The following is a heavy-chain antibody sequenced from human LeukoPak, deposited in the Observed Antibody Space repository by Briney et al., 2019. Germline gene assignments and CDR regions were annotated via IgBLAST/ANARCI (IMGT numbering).Heavy chain of an antibody. CDR3: AKDAYSGTYYDY. D-gene: IGHD1-26*01. V-gene: IGHV3-23*01. J-gene: IGHJ4*02. Sequence: GGSLRLSCAASGFTFTNYDMSWVRQAPGKGLEWVSAISGSGGSTYFADSVKGRFTISRDNSKNTLYLLMNSLRAEDTAVYYCAKDAYSGTYYDYWGQGTLVTVSS. CDR1: GFTFTNYD. CDR2: ISGSGGST.